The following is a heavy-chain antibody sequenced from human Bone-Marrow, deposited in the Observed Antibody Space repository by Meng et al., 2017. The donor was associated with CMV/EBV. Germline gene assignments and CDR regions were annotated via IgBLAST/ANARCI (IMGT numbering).Heavy chain of an antibody. CDR1: EFTFSSYS. Sequence: GGSLRLSCAASEFTFSSYSMNWVRQAPGKGLEWVSYISSSSSPIYYADSVKGRFTISRDNSKNSLYLQVDSPRADDRALYFCAKDTRAVVTYPGYWGQGTLVTGSS. D-gene: IGHD4-23*01. CDR2: ISSSSSPI. CDR3: AKDTRAVVTYPGY. V-gene: IGHV3-48*04. J-gene: IGHJ4*02.